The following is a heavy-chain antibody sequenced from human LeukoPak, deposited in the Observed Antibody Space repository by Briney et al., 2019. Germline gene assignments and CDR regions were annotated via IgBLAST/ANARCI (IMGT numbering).Heavy chain of an antibody. V-gene: IGHV1-46*01. CDR1: GYTFTSYY. CDR2: INPSGGST. D-gene: IGHD2-15*01. J-gene: IGHJ5*02. CDR3: AREGSGYCSGGSCSGWFDP. Sequence: ASVKVSCKASGYTFTSYYMHWVRQAPGQGLEWMGIINPSGGSTSYAQKFQGRVTKTRDTSTSTVYMELSSLRSEDTAVYYCAREGSGYCSGGSCSGWFDPWGQGTLVTVSS.